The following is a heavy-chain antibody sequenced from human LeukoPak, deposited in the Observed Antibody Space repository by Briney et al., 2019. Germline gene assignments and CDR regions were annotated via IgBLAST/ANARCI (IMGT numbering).Heavy chain of an antibody. D-gene: IGHD3-10*01. V-gene: IGHV1-46*01. CDR2: INPSGGST. Sequence: ASVKVSCKASGYTFTNYYMHWVRQAPGQGLEWMGIINPSGGSTSYAQKFQGRVTMTRNTSISTAYMELSSLRSEDTAVYYCARMYYYDSGSSPNWFDPWGQGTLVTVSS. J-gene: IGHJ5*02. CDR1: GYTFTNYY. CDR3: ARMYYYDSGSSPNWFDP.